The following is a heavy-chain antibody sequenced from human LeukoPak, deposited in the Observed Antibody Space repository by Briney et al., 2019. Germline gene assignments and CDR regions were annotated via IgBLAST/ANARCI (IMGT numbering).Heavy chain of an antibody. V-gene: IGHV4-59*12. D-gene: IGHD5-24*01. J-gene: IGHJ4*02. CDR1: GGSISSYY. CDR2: ISYSGST. Sequence: SETLSLTCTVSGGSISSYYWTWIRQPPGKGLEWIGYISYSGSTNYNPSLKSRVAISADTSKNQFSLKLSSVTAADTAVYYCARVKGGDGYSVVHFDYWGQGTLVTVSS. CDR3: ARVKGGDGYSVVHFDY.